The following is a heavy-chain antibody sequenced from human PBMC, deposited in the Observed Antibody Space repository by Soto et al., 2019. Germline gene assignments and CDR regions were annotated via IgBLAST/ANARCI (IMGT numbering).Heavy chain of an antibody. D-gene: IGHD3-22*01. Sequence: QVQLQESGPGLVKPSQTLSLTCTVSGGSISSGGYYWSWIRQHPGKGLEWIGYIYYSGSTYYNPSLKIRVTISVDTSKNQFSLKLSSVTAADTAVYYCARATPTRITMIVVDTNFDYWGQGTLVTVSS. CDR2: IYYSGST. CDR3: ARATPTRITMIVVDTNFDY. CDR1: GGSISSGGYY. V-gene: IGHV4-31*03. J-gene: IGHJ4*02.